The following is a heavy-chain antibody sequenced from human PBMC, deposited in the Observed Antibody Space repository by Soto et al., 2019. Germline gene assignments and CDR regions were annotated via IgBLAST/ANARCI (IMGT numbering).Heavy chain of an antibody. D-gene: IGHD1-26*01. V-gene: IGHV1-69*13. CDR2: IIPIFGTA. J-gene: IGHJ4*02. Sequence: GASVKVSCKASGGTFSSYAISWVRQAPGQGLEWMGGIIPIFGTANYAQKFQGRLTITADESTSTAYMELSSLRSEDTAVYYCARDPTSMPGATGYFDYWGQGTLVTVSS. CDR3: ARDPTSMPGATGYFDY. CDR1: GGTFSSYA.